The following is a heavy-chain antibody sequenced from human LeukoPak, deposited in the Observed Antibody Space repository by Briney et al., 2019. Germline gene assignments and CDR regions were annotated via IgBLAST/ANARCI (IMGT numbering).Heavy chain of an antibody. Sequence: GGSLRLSCAASGLTVSSNYMSWVRQAPGKGLEWVSVIYSGGSTYYADSVKGRFTISRDNSKNTLYLQMNSLRAEDTALYYCAKPIYNSGWYDYWGQGTLVTVAS. CDR2: IYSGGST. V-gene: IGHV3-53*01. D-gene: IGHD6-19*01. CDR3: AKPIYNSGWYDY. J-gene: IGHJ4*02. CDR1: GLTVSSNY.